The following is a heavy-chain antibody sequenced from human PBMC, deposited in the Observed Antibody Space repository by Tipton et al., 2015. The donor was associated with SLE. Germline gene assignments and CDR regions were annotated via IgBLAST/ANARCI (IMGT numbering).Heavy chain of an antibody. Sequence: SLRLSCAASGFTFDDYAMHWIRQAPGKGLEWVSYISSSGSTIYYADSVKGRFTISRDNAKNSLYLQMNSLRAEDTAVYYCARYSKRGYYYYGMDVWGQGTTVTVSS. D-gene: IGHD4-11*01. J-gene: IGHJ6*02. CDR3: ARYSKRGYYYYGMDV. CDR2: ISSSGSTI. CDR1: GFTFDDYA. V-gene: IGHV3-11*04.